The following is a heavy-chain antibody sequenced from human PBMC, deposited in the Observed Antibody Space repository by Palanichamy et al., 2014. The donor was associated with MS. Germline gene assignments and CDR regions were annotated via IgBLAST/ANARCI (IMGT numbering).Heavy chain of an antibody. CDR2: ISTTGADT. D-gene: IGHD2-15*01. V-gene: IGHV3-23*01. J-gene: IGHJ5*02. Sequence: EVQLMESGGGLVQPGGSLRLSCAASGFTFNNYDMHWVRQAPGKGLEWVTAISTTGADTKYADSVKGRFTISRDNSRSTVYLQMNSLRAEDTAVYYCTKRAPCSGGTCYGLGPWGQGTLVSVSS. CDR3: TKRAPCSGGTCYGLGP. CDR1: GFTFNNYD.